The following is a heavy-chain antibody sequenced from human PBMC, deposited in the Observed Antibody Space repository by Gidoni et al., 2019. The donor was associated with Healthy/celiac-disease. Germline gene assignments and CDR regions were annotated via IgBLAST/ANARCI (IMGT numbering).Heavy chain of an antibody. V-gene: IGHV3-23*01. J-gene: IGHJ4*02. CDR2: ISGSGGST. CDR1: GFTFSSYA. Sequence: EVQLLESGGGLVQTGGSLRLFCAASGFTFSSYAMSWVRQAPGKGVEWVSAISGSGGSTYYADSVKGRFTISRDNSKNTLYLQMNSLRAEDTAVYYCAKDHIVVVITGCLDYWGQGTLVTVSS. D-gene: IGHD3-22*01. CDR3: AKDHIVVVITGCLDY.